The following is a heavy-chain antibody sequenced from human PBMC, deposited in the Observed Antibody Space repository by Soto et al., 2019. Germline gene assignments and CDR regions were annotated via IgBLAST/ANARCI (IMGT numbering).Heavy chain of an antibody. CDR3: AGMPYTSGLRFEP. Sequence: PSETLSLTCNMSCDSYSISTYSWSWIRQPPGKALQWIGFIYQSGVTSYNPSLASRVSISLDRSNNQCSLKLKSVTAADTAVYFCAGMPYTSGLRFEPWGQGTLVTLSS. CDR2: IYQSGVT. CDR1: CDSYSISTYS. J-gene: IGHJ5*02. D-gene: IGHD6-19*01. V-gene: IGHV4-30-2*01.